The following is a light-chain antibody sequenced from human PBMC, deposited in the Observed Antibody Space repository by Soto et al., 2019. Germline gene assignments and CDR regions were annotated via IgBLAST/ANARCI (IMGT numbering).Light chain of an antibody. J-gene: IGKJ4*01. CDR2: AAS. V-gene: IGKV1-39*01. CDR3: QQGKSFPFT. CDR1: QSIANY. Sequence: DIQMTPSPSSLSASVGDSVTITCRASQSIANYLNWYQQKPGTAPKLLIFAASSLQTGVPSRFSGSGSGTDFTLTISSLQPEDFATYYCQQGKSFPFTFGGGTKVDIK.